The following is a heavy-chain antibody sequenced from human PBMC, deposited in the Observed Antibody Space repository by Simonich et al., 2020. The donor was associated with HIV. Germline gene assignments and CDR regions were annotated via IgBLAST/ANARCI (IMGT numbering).Heavy chain of an antibody. J-gene: IGHJ6*02. V-gene: IGHV1-2*06. CDR3: ARVLTMVREVISHYAMDV. CDR2: INPNSGGI. CDR1: GYTFTGYY. D-gene: IGHD3-10*01. Sequence: QVQLVQSGAEVKKPGASVKVSCKSSGYTFTGYYIHWVRQAPGQGLEWMGRINPNSGGINYVQKFQGRVTMTRDTSISTAYMELSRLRSDDTAVYYCARVLTMVREVISHYAMDVWGQGTTVTVSS.